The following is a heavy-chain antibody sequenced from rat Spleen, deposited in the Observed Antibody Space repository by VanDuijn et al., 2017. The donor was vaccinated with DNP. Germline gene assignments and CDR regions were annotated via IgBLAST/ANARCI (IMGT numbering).Heavy chain of an antibody. V-gene: IGHV3-3*01. Sequence: EVQLQESGPGLVKPSQSLSLTCSVTGYSITSNYRWNWIRKFPGNKLEWMGYVNSAGSTNYNPSLKSRISITRDTSKNQFFLQVNSITTEDTATYYCARRSFDDGGQGVMVTVSS. D-gene: IGHD1-11*01. J-gene: IGHJ2*01. CDR1: GYSITSNYR. CDR3: ARRSFDD. CDR2: VNSAGST.